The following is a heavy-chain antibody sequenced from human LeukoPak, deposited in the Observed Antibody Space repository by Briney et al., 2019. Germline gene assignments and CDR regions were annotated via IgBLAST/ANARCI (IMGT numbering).Heavy chain of an antibody. CDR1: GYSISSGYY. J-gene: IGHJ4*02. CDR2: MYHSGSS. V-gene: IGHV4-38-2*02. D-gene: IGHD6-13*01. Sequence: SETLSLTCSVSGYSISSGYYWGWIRQSPGKGLEWIGSMYHSGSSYYNPSLKSRVTLSVDTSKNQFSLRLISVTAADTAIYYCARDIRSSSWYLDYWGQGTLVTVSS. CDR3: ARDIRSSSWYLDY.